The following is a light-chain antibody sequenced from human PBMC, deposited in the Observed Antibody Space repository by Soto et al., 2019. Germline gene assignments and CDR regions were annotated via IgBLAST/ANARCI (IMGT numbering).Light chain of an antibody. CDR1: SSGVGGYNY. Sequence: QSVLTQPASVSGSPGQSITISCTGTSSGVGGYNYVSWYQQHPGKAPKLMIYEVSNRPSGVSDRFSGSKSGNTASLTISGLQAEDDADYYCSSYTSSSTLYVFGTGTKITVL. J-gene: IGLJ1*01. V-gene: IGLV2-14*01. CDR3: SSYTSSSTLYV. CDR2: EVS.